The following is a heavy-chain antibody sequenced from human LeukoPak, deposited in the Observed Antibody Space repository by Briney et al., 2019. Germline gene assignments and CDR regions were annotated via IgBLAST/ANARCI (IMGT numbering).Heavy chain of an antibody. Sequence: PSETLSLTCTVSGGSISSYYWSWIRQPPGKGLEWIGYIYYSGSTNYNPSLKSRVTISVDTSKNQFSLKLSSVTAADTAVYCCARGGYSSSWYGERWFDPWGQGTLVTVSS. CDR1: GGSISSYY. CDR3: ARGGYSSSWYGERWFDP. D-gene: IGHD6-13*01. J-gene: IGHJ5*02. CDR2: IYYSGST. V-gene: IGHV4-59*01.